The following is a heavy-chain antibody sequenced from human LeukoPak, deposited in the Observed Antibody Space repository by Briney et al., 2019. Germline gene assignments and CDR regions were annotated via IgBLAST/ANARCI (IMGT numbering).Heavy chain of an antibody. CDR2: IYYGGIT. Sequence: SETLSLTCAVSGGSISSSNWWSWVRQPPGKGLEWIGEIYYGGITHYNPSLKGRVTISVDTSKNQFSLKLSSVTAADTAVYYCARAKTVTTEYYFDYWGQGTLVTVSS. CDR1: GGSISSSNW. CDR3: ARAKTVTTEYYFDY. J-gene: IGHJ4*02. V-gene: IGHV4-4*02. D-gene: IGHD4-11*01.